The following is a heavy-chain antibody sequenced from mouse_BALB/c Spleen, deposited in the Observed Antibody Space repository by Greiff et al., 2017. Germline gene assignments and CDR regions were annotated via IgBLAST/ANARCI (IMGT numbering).Heavy chain of an antibody. CDR3: ARSDYGSSYGYFDY. J-gene: IGHJ2*01. Sequence: QVQLQQSAAELARPGASVKMSCKASGYTFTSYTMHWVKQRPGQGLEWIGYINPSSGYTEYNQKFKDKTTLTADKSSSTAYMQLSSLTSEDSAVYYCARSDYGSSYGYFDYWGQGTTLTVSS. D-gene: IGHD1-1*01. CDR1: GYTFTSYT. V-gene: IGHV1-4*02. CDR2: INPSSGYT.